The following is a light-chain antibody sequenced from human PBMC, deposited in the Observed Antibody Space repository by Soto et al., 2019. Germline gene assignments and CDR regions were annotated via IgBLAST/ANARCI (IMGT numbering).Light chain of an antibody. J-gene: IGKJ5*01. V-gene: IGKV1-5*03. CDR3: QHRKDWQVT. CDR1: QTISSW. Sequence: DIQMTQSPSTLSGSVGDRVTITCRASQTISSWLAWYQQKPGKAPKLLIYKASTLKSGVPSRFSGSGSGTEFTLTISSLQPEDFAVYYCQHRKDWQVTFGQGTRLEIK. CDR2: KAS.